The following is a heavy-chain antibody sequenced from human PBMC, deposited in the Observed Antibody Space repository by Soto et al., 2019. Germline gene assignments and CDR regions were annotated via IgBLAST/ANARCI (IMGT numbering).Heavy chain of an antibody. CDR2: IYYSGST. D-gene: IGHD2-2*01. Sequence: QLQLQESGPGLVKPSETLSLTCTVSGGSISRSSYYWGWIRQPPGKGLERIGSIYYSGSTSYNPALKSRVTISVDTSKNQFSLKLSSVTAADTAVYYCARQGYCSSTSCYRWFDPWGQGPLVTVSS. CDR1: GGSISRSSYY. J-gene: IGHJ5*02. V-gene: IGHV4-39*01. CDR3: ARQGYCSSTSCYRWFDP.